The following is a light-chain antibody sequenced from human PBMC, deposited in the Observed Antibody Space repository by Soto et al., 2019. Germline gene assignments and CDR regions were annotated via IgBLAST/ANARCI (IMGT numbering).Light chain of an antibody. CDR2: GTS. CDR3: QQYSTSPPS. V-gene: IGKV3-20*01. Sequence: EIVWTQSPGTLSLSPGEGATLSCRASQTVGGNYLAWYQQKPGQAPRLLIYGTSNRATGIPDRFSGSGSGTDFSLSISRLEPEDVAVFYCQQYSTSPPSFGGGSKVEIK. CDR1: QTVGGNY. J-gene: IGKJ4*01.